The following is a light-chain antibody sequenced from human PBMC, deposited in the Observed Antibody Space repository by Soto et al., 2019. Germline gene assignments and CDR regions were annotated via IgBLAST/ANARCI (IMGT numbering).Light chain of an antibody. J-gene: IGLJ1*01. CDR2: GNS. Sequence: SLPAPPPPLSGAPGPRVTHPCPGGSSNNGAGYDVHWYQQLPGTAPKLLIYGNSNRPSGVPDRFSGSKSGTSASLAITGLQAEDEADYYCQSYDSSLSGYVFGTGTKVTVL. CDR3: QSYDSSLSGYV. V-gene: IGLV1-40*01. CDR1: SSNNGAGYD.